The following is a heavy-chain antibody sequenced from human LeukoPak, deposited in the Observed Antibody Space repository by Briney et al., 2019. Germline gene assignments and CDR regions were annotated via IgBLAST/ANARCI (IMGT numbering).Heavy chain of an antibody. J-gene: IGHJ3*02. D-gene: IGHD3-10*01. CDR1: GYSFTSYW. V-gene: IGHV5-51*01. CDR2: IYPGDSDT. Sequence: GESLKISCKGSGYSFTSYWIGWVRQMPGKGLEWMGIIYPGDSDTRYSPSFQGQVTISADKSISTAYLQWSSLKASDTAMYYCARQSAGITMVRGVITPGAFDIWGQGTMVTVSS. CDR3: ARQSAGITMVRGVITPGAFDI.